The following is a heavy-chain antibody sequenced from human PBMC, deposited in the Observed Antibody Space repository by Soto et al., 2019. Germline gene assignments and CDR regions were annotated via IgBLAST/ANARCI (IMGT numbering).Heavy chain of an antibody. Sequence: GGSLRLSCAASGFDFSSHAMHWVRQSPGKGPEWLATISFDGVDEFYADSVKGRFTISRDNSKNTLSLQMNSLRVEDTAVYYCVIFCGGDCYNYWGQGTLVTVSS. CDR2: ISFDGVDE. CDR3: VIFCGGDCYNY. D-gene: IGHD2-21*02. CDR1: GFDFSSHA. V-gene: IGHV3-30*14. J-gene: IGHJ4*02.